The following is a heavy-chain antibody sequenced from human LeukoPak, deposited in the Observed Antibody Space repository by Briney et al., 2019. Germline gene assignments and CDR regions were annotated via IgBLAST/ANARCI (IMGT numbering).Heavy chain of an antibody. D-gene: IGHD3-22*01. CDR2: ISGSGGST. CDR1: GFTFSSYA. J-gene: IGHJ4*02. CDR3: AKVQGSSGYYFDY. Sequence: GGSLRLSCTASGFTFSSYAMSWVRQAPGKGLEWVSAISGSGGSTYYADSVKGRFTISRDNSKNTLYLQMNSLRAEDTAVYYCAKVQGSSGYYFDYLGQGTLVTVSS. V-gene: IGHV3-23*01.